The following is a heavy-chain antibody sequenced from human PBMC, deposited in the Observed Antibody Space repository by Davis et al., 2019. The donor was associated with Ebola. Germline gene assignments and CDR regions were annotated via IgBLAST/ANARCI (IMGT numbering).Heavy chain of an antibody. J-gene: IGHJ3*02. CDR1: GGSFSGYY. CDR2: INHSGST. CDR3: ARGHRVRYCSGGSCLDAFDI. V-gene: IGHV4-34*01. Sequence: PGGSLRLSCAVYGGSFSGYYWSWIRQPPGKGLEWIGEINHSGSTNYNPSLKSRVTISVDTSKNQFSLKLSSVTAADTAVYYCARGHRVRYCSGGSCLDAFDIWGQGTMVTVSS. D-gene: IGHD2-15*01.